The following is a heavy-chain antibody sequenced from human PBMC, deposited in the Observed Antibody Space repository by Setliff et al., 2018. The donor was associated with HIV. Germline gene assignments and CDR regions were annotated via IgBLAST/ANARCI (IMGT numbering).Heavy chain of an antibody. CDR2: IYRSGDT. CDR1: GLIVNTNY. V-gene: IGHV3-66*01. Sequence: GGSLRLSCAASGLIVNTNYMSWARQAPGKGLEWVSVIYRSGDTYYADSVKGRFTIFRDSSKNTLGLQMNSLRVEDTGTYYCVRAIPGYSGSWYNPGWFDPWGQGTLVTVSS. J-gene: IGHJ5*02. D-gene: IGHD6-13*01. CDR3: VRAIPGYSGSWYNPGWFDP.